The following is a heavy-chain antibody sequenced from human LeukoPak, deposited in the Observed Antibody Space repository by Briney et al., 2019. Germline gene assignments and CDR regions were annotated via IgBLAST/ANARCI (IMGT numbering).Heavy chain of an antibody. D-gene: IGHD5-24*01. CDR1: GFSLSTSGEG. J-gene: IGHJ4*02. Sequence: SGPTLVNPTQTLTLTCTFSGFSLSTSGEGVGWIRQPPGKALEWLALIRWSDDKRYSPSLKGRLTITKDTSKNQVVLTLTNMDPMDTATYYCAHGNGDGFHYSFDYWGQGTLVTVSS. V-gene: IGHV2-5*01. CDR3: AHGNGDGFHYSFDY. CDR2: IRWSDDK.